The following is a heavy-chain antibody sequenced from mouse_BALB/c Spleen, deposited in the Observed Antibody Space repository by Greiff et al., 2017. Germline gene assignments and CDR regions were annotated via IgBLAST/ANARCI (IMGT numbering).Heavy chain of an antibody. CDR3: ARIYYGSSSWFAY. CDR2: INPYNDGT. D-gene: IGHD1-1*01. Sequence: VQLQQSGPGLVKPGHSVSMSCTASGYSFTSYVMHWVQQKPGQGLEWIGDINPYNDGTKYNEKFKGKATLTSDKSSSTAYMELSILTSEDSEVYYCARIYYGSSSWFAYWGQGTLVTVSA. J-gene: IGHJ3*01. V-gene: IGHV1-14*01. CDR1: GYSFTSYV.